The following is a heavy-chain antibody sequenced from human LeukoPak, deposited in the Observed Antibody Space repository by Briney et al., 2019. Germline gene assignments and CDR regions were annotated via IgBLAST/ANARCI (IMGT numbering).Heavy chain of an antibody. CDR2: IYYSGST. CDR3: ARDAYSSSSD. Sequence: SETLSLTCTVSGGSISSSSYYWGWIRQPPGKGLEWIGSIYYSGSTYYNPSLKSRVTISVDTSKNQFSLKLSSVTAADTAVYYCARDAYSSSSDWGQGTLVTVSS. CDR1: GGSISSSSYY. J-gene: IGHJ4*02. D-gene: IGHD6-6*01. V-gene: IGHV4-39*07.